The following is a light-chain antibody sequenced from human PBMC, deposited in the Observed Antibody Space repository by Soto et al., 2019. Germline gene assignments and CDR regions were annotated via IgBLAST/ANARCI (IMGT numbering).Light chain of an antibody. Sequence: QSVLTQPPSVSAAPGQKVTISCSGSSSNIGNKYVSWYQQVPGTAPKLLIYDNTKRPSGIPDRFSGSKSGTSATLGITGLQTGDEADYYCGTWDSNLSAGVFGGGTKLTVL. CDR2: DNT. V-gene: IGLV1-51*01. CDR3: GTWDSNLSAGV. J-gene: IGLJ2*01. CDR1: SSNIGNKY.